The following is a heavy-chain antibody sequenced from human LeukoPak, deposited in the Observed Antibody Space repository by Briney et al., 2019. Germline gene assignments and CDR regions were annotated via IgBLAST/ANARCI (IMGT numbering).Heavy chain of an antibody. CDR3: ARRVVIMGFDC. CDR1: GFTFSSYE. V-gene: IGHV3-48*03. J-gene: IGHJ4*02. CDR2: ISGSGNII. D-gene: IGHD3-3*01. Sequence: GGSLRLSCVGSGFTFSSYEMNWVRQAPGKGLEWVSYISGSGNIIYYADSLKGRFTTSRDNAKNSLYLQMNSLRAEDTAVYYCARRVVIMGFDCWGQGTLVAVSS.